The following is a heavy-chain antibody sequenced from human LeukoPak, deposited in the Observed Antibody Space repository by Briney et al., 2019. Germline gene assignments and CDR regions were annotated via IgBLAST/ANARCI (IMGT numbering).Heavy chain of an antibody. D-gene: IGHD2-21*02. CDR2: INHSGST. Sequence: SETLSLTCAVYGGSFSSYYWSWIRQPPGKGLEWIGEINHSGSTNYNPSLKSRVTISVDTSKNQFSLKLSSVTAADTAVYYCARALYCGGDCYSGFDYWGQGTLVTVSS. V-gene: IGHV4-34*01. J-gene: IGHJ4*02. CDR1: GGSFSSYY. CDR3: ARALYCGGDCYSGFDY.